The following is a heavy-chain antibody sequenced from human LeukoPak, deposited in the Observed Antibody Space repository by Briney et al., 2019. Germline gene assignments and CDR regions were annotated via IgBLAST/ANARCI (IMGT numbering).Heavy chain of an antibody. CDR3: ARGSRMFHY. CDR2: INHSGST. V-gene: IGHV4-34*01. CDR1: SGSFSGYY. J-gene: IGHJ4*02. D-gene: IGHD2-8*01. Sequence: SETLSLTCAVYSGSFSGYYWSWIRQPPGKGLEWIGEINHSGSTNYNPSLKSRVTISVDTSKNQFSLKLSSVTAADTAVYYCARGSRMFHYWGQGTLVTVSS.